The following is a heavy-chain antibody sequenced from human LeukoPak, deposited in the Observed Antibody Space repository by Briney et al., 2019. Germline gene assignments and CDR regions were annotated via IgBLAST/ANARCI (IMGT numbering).Heavy chain of an antibody. CDR3: ARQRIAMIVVVIRRGHFDY. J-gene: IGHJ4*02. D-gene: IGHD3-22*01. Sequence: PSETLSLTCAVYGGSFSGYYWSWIRQPPGKGLEWIGEINHSGSTNYNPSLKSRVTISVDTSKNQFSLKLSSVTAADTAVYYCARQRIAMIVVVIRRGHFDYWGQGTLVTVSS. CDR2: INHSGST. CDR1: GGSFSGYY. V-gene: IGHV4-34*01.